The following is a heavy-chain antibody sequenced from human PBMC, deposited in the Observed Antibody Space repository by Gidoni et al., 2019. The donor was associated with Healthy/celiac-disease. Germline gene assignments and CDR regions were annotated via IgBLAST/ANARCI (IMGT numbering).Heavy chain of an antibody. CDR3: AKVPGAYWYFDL. CDR2: ISDGVGTT. V-gene: IGHV3-23*01. CDR1: GFTFSSYA. J-gene: IGHJ2*01. D-gene: IGHD2-2*01. Sequence: EVQVLESGGGLVQPGGSLRLSCAASGFTFSSYAMSWVRPAPGKGLECVSGISDGVGTTKYADSVKGRFTISRDNSKNTLYLQMNSLRAEDTAVYSCAKVPGAYWYFDLWGRGTLVTVSS.